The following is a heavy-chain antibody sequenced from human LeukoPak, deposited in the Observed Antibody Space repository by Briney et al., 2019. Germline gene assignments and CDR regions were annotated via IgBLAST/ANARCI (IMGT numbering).Heavy chain of an antibody. CDR1: GFTFSSYG. CDR3: AKPAISSRGWYYDY. D-gene: IGHD6-19*01. V-gene: IGHV3-30*02. J-gene: IGHJ4*02. Sequence: GGSLRLSCAASGFTFSSYGMHWVRQAPGKGLEWVAFIRYDGSNKYYAHSVKGRFTISRDNSKNTLYLQMNSLRAEDTAVYYCAKPAISSRGWYYDYWGQGTLVTVSS. CDR2: IRYDGSNK.